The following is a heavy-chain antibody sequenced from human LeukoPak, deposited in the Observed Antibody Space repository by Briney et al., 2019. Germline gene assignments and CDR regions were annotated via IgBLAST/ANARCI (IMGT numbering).Heavy chain of an antibody. CDR3: ARGLEWLTRRHTWFDP. CDR1: GYTFTSYG. V-gene: IGHV1-18*01. Sequence: ASVKVSCKAPGYTFTSYGISWVRQAPGQGLEWMGWISAYNGNTNYAQKLQGRVTMTTDTSTSTAYMELRSLRSDDTAVYYCARGLEWLTRRHTWFDPWGQGTLVTVSS. D-gene: IGHD3-3*01. CDR2: ISAYNGNT. J-gene: IGHJ5*02.